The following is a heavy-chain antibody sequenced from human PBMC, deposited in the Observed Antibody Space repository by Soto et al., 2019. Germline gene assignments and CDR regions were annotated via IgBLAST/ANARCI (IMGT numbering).Heavy chain of an antibody. CDR2: IFYSGST. CDR1: GGSLSSSSW. Sequence: SETLSLTCAVSGGSLSSSSWWSWARQPPGKTLEWLGEIFYSGSTKYNPSLNSRVTISADQSKNDFSLRLSSVTAADTAVYYCVHHGGVPYYHDFWGQGMLVTVSS. D-gene: IGHD2-8*01. V-gene: IGHV4-4*02. J-gene: IGHJ4*02. CDR3: VHHGGVPYYHDF.